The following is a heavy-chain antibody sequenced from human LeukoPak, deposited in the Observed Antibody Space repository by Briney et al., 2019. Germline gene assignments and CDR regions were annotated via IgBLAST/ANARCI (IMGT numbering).Heavy chain of an antibody. CDR3: ASLAYCGGDCYDNWFDL. V-gene: IGHV4-39*01. Sequence: ASETLSLTCTVSGGSISSSSYYWGWIRQPPGKGLEWIGSIYYSGSTYYNPSLKSRVTISVDTSKNQFSLKLSSVTAADTAVYYCASLAYCGGDCYDNWFDLWGQGTLVTVSS. CDR2: IYYSGST. D-gene: IGHD2-21*02. J-gene: IGHJ5*02. CDR1: GGSISSSSYY.